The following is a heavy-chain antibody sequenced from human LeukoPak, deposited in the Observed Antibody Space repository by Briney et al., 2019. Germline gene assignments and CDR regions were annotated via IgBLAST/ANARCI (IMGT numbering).Heavy chain of an antibody. CDR1: GGSISSGDYC. CDR2: IYYSGST. D-gene: IGHD3-16*02. J-gene: IGHJ4*02. CDR3: ARARYDYVWGSYRYYFDY. Sequence: SETLSLTCTVSGGSISSGDYCWSWIRQPPGKGLEWIGYIYYSGSTYYNPSLKSRVTISVDTSKNQFSLKLSSVTAADTAVYYCARARYDYVWGSYRYYFDYWGQGTLVTVSS. V-gene: IGHV4-30-4*01.